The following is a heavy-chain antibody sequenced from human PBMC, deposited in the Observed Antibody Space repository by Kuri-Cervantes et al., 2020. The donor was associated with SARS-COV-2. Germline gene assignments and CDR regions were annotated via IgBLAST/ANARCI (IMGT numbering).Heavy chain of an antibody. V-gene: IGHV4-38-2*02. Sequence: SETLSLTCTVSGYSISSGYYWGWIRQPPGKGLEWIGSIYHSGSTYYNPSLKSRVTISVDTSKNQFSLKLSSVTAADTAVYYCATKAGRITIFGVVRGGFGMDVWGQGTTVTVSS. CDR3: ATKAGRITIFGVVRGGFGMDV. J-gene: IGHJ6*02. CDR2: IYHSGST. CDR1: GYSISSGYY. D-gene: IGHD3-3*01.